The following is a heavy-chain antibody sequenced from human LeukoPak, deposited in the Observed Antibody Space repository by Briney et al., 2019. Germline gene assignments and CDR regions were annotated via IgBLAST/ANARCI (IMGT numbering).Heavy chain of an antibody. V-gene: IGHV1-8*02. CDR2: MNPNSGNT. CDR1: GGTFSSYA. D-gene: IGHD1-1*01. J-gene: IGHJ4*02. Sequence: ASVKVSCKASGGTFSSYAISWVRQAPGQGLEWMGWMNPNSGNTGYAQKFQGRVTMTRNTSISTAYMELSSLRSEDTAVYYCARGEPYNWNDFDYWGQGTLVTVSS. CDR3: ARGEPYNWNDFDY.